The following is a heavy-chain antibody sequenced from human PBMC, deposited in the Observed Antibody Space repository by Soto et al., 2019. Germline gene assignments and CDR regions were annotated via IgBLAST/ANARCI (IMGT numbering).Heavy chain of an antibody. V-gene: IGHV1-69*13. CDR2: IIPIFGTA. CDR1: GGTFSSYA. CDR3: AISIAVAVELFDP. D-gene: IGHD6-19*01. J-gene: IGHJ5*02. Sequence: SVQVSCKASGGTFSSYAISWVRQAPGQGLEWMGGIIPIFGTANYAQKFQGRVTFTADESTSTAYMELSSLRSEDTAVYYCAISIAVAVELFDPWGQGTLVTVSS.